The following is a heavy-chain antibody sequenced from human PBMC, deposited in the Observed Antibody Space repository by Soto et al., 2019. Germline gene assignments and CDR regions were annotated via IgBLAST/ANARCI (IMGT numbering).Heavy chain of an antibody. D-gene: IGHD4-17*01. CDR2: IYNSRTT. Sequence: SETLSLTCTVSGGSIISSSYYWGWIRQPPGKGLEWIGNIYNSRTTYYNPSLKSRVTISADTSKNQFPLKLSSVTAADTAVYYCASPVDYGGNSGHAFDIWGQRTTVTVSS. CDR1: GGSIISSSYY. CDR3: ASPVDYGGNSGHAFDI. V-gene: IGHV4-39*01. J-gene: IGHJ3*02.